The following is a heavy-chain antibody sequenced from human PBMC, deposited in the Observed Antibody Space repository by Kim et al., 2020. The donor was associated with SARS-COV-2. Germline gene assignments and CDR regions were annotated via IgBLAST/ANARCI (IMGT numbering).Heavy chain of an antibody. D-gene: IGHD3-10*01. CDR2: ISGSGGNT. CDR3: AKWESLWFGNNYYGMDV. CDR1: GFTFSSCA. J-gene: IGHJ6*02. V-gene: IGHV3-23*01. Sequence: GGSLRLSCAASGFTFSSCAMTWVRQAPGKGLEWVSAISGSGGNTYYADSVKGRFTISRDNSKNTLYLQIHSLRAEDTAVYYCAKWESLWFGNNYYGMDVWGQGTTVTVSS.